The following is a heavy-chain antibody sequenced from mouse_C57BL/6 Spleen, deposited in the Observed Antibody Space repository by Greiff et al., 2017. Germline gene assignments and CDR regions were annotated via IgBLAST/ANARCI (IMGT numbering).Heavy chain of an antibody. CDR2: ISNGGGST. CDR1: GFTFSDYY. CDR3: ARQTNWGFDY. Sequence: EVNVVESGGGLVQPGGSLKLSCAASGFTFSDYYMYWVRQAPEKRLEWVAYISNGGGSTYYPDTVKGRFTISRDNAKNTLYLQMSRLKSEDTAMYYCARQTNWGFDYWGQGTTLTVSS. V-gene: IGHV5-12*01. J-gene: IGHJ2*01. D-gene: IGHD4-1*01.